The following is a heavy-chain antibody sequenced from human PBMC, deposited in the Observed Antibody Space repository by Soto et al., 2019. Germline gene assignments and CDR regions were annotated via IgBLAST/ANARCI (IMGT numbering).Heavy chain of an antibody. D-gene: IGHD2-15*01. CDR3: AKAVLTSFPSEVFPALDY. J-gene: IGHJ4*02. V-gene: IGHV3-30*18. CDR2: ISFDGNTK. CDR1: GFTFSSYG. Sequence: QVQLVESGGGVVQPGRSLRVSCAASGFTFSSYGMHWVRQAPGKGLEWVAMISFDGNTKYYADSVKGRFTISRDTSKNTMYLQMSSLRADDSAVYYCAKAVLTSFPSEVFPALDYWGQGSLVAVSS.